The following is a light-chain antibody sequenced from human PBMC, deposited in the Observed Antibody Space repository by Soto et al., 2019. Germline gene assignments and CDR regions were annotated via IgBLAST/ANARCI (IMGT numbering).Light chain of an antibody. CDR2: GAS. Sequence: PGTLSLSPGERASLSCRDSQSVSNNYLAWYQQKPGQAPRLLIYGASNRATGIPDRFSGSGSGTDFTLTISRLEPEDFAVYYCQQYVSAPITFGQVTRLEI. J-gene: IGKJ5*01. CDR1: QSVSNNY. CDR3: QQYVSAPIT. V-gene: IGKV3-20*01.